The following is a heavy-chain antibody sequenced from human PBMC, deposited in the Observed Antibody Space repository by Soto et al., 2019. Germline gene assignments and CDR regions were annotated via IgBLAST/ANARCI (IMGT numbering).Heavy chain of an antibody. CDR3: ARERMADDSYGSGSYFLPFDP. V-gene: IGHV1-2*02. CDR2: INPNSGGT. Sequence: XSVKVSCKASGYTFTGYYIHWVRQAPGQGLEWMGWINPNSGGTNYAQKFQGRVTMTRDTSISTAYMELSRLRSDDTAVYYCARERMADDSYGSGSYFLPFDPWGQGTLVTVS. D-gene: IGHD3-10*01. CDR1: GYTFTGYY. J-gene: IGHJ5*02.